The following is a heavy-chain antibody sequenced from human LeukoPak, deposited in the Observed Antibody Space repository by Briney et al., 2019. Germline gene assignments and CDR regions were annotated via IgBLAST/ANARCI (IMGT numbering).Heavy chain of an antibody. CDR2: IDPNSGGT. V-gene: IGHV1-2*02. Sequence: ASVKVSCKTSGYIFTGYYIYWVRQAPGHGFEWMGWIDPNSGGTNSSQKFQDRVSMARDTSVSTAYMELSRLRSDDTAIYFCTRKGRSTLDYWGQGTVVTLSS. D-gene: IGHD1-26*01. CDR3: TRKGRSTLDY. J-gene: IGHJ4*02. CDR1: GYIFTGYY.